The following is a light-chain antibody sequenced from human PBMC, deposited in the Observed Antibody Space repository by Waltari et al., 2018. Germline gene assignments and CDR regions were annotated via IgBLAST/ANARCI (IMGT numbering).Light chain of an antibody. CDR2: AAS. Sequence: DIQMTQSPSTLSASVGDRVTITCRASQGISSWLAWYQQKPGKAPKLLLYAASTLETGVPSRFSGSGSGTEFTLRISSLQPDDFATYYCQQYNTYHSTFGQGTKLEIK. V-gene: IGKV1-5*03. CDR3: QQYNTYHST. CDR1: QGISSW. J-gene: IGKJ2*01.